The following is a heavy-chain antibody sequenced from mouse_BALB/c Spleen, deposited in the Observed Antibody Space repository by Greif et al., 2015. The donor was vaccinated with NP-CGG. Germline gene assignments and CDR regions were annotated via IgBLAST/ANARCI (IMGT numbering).Heavy chain of an antibody. D-gene: IGHD2-1*01. CDR3: ARGYGNYYYAMDY. V-gene: IGHV14-3*02. CDR1: GFNIKDTY. CDR2: IDPANGNT. Sequence: VQLKESGAELVKPGASVKLSCTASGFNIKDTYMHWVEQRPEQGLEWIGRIDPANGNTKYDPKFQGKATITADTSSNTAYLQLSSLTSEDTAVYYCARGYGNYYYAMDYWGQGTSVTVSS. J-gene: IGHJ4*01.